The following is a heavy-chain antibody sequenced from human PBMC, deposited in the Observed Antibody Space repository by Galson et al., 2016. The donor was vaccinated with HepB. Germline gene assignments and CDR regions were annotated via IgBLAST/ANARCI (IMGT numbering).Heavy chain of an antibody. D-gene: IGHD6-13*01. Sequence: SLRLSCAASGFTVSSTYMNWVRQAPGKGLEWVSIIYSGGTTYQADSVKGRFTISRDNSNNTLYLQMNSLRHEDTAVYYCAGRGASSSSWYSDYQYGMDVWDQGATFTVTS. CDR3: AGRGASSSSWYSDYQYGMDV. CDR1: GFTVSSTY. J-gene: IGHJ6*02. CDR2: IYSGGTT. V-gene: IGHV3-66*01.